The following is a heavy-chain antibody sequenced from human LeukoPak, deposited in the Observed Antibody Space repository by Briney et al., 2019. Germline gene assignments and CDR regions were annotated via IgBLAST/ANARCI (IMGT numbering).Heavy chain of an antibody. V-gene: IGHV3-30*18. CDR3: AKDHGYSSSWYAVDY. Sequence: PGRPLRLSCAASGFSFSSYGMHWVRQAPGKGLEWVAVISDDGSNKYYADSVKGRFTISRDTSKNTLYLHMNSLRAEDTAVYYCAKDHGYSSSWYAVDYWGQGTLVTVSS. J-gene: IGHJ4*02. CDR1: GFSFSSYG. D-gene: IGHD6-13*01. CDR2: ISDDGSNK.